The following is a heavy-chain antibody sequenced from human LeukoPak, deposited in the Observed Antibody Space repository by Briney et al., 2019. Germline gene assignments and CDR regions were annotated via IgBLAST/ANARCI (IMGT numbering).Heavy chain of an antibody. CDR3: ARSGVGDYGDYDY. CDR1: GGSFSGYY. J-gene: IGHJ4*02. CDR2: INHSGST. D-gene: IGHD4-17*01. Sequence: SETLSLTCAVYGGSFSGYYWSWLRQPPGKGLEWIGEINHSGSTNYNPSLKGRVTISVDTSKNQFSLKLSSVTAADTAVYYCARSGVGDYGDYDYWGQGTLVTVSS. V-gene: IGHV4-34*01.